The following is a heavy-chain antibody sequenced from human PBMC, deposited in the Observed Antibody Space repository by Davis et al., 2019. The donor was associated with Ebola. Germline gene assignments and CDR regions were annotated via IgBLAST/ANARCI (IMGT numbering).Heavy chain of an antibody. J-gene: IGHJ4*02. D-gene: IGHD1-26*01. CDR1: GYSFTSYW. CDR2: IYPGDSDT. CDR3: ARQGGGSGRLTSFDH. Sequence: KVSCKGSGYSFTSYWIGWVRQMPGKGLEWMGVIYPGDSDTRYSPSFQGQVTIAVDKYISTAYLQWSSLKASDTAIYYCARQGGGSGRLTSFDHWGQGTPVTVSS. V-gene: IGHV5-51*01.